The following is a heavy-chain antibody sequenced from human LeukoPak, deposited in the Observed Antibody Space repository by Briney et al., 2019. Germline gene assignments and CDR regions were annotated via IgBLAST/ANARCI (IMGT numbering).Heavy chain of an antibody. CDR2: ISGSGGST. V-gene: IGHV3-23*01. D-gene: IGHD6-19*01. J-gene: IGHJ5*02. CDR3: AKMAVAGSHNWFDP. CDR1: GSTFSSYV. Sequence: PGGSLRLSCAASGSTFSSYVMSWVRQAPGKGLEWVSGISGSGGSTYYADSVKGRFTISRDNSKNTVNLQMNSLRVEDTAVYYCAKMAVAGSHNWFDPWGQGTLVTVSS.